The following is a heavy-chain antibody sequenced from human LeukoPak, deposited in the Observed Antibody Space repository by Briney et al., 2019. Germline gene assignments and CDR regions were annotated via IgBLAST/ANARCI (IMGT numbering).Heavy chain of an antibody. J-gene: IGHJ6*02. V-gene: IGHV3-30*04. Sequence: PGGSLRLSCAASGFTFSSYAMHWVRQAPGKGLEWVAVISYDGSNKYYADSVKGRFTISRDNSKNTLYLQMNSLRAEDTAVYYCARVPLRTHYYYYYGMDVWGQGTTVTVSS. D-gene: IGHD5-12*01. CDR1: GFTFSSYA. CDR3: ARVPLRTHYYYYYGMDV. CDR2: ISYDGSNK.